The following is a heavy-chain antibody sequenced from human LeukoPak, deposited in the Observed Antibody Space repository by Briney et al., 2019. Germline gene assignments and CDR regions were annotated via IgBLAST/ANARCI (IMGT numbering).Heavy chain of an antibody. J-gene: IGHJ4*02. CDR2: ITNDNYDT. Sequence: GGSLRLSCAASGFTVSSNYMSWVRQTPEKGLEWVSSITNDNYDTFYADSVKGRFTISRDESKNTLYLQMKSLRAEDTAVYYCAREGISRKMDFDYWGQGTLVTVSS. CDR1: GFTVSSNY. V-gene: IGHV3-53*01. CDR3: AREGISRKMDFDY. D-gene: IGHD2/OR15-2a*01.